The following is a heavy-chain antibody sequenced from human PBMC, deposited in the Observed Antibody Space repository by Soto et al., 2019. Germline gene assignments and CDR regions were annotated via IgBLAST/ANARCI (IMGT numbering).Heavy chain of an antibody. Sequence: QVQLVQSGAEVKKPGSSVKVSCKASGGTFSSYAISWVRQAPGQGLEWMGGIIPIFGTANYAQKFQGRVTITADESKSTAYMELSSLRSEETAVYYCARAGDSYMTTVVTPFDYWGQGTLVTVSS. CDR2: IIPIFGTA. CDR1: GGTFSSYA. J-gene: IGHJ4*02. D-gene: IGHD4-17*01. V-gene: IGHV1-69*01. CDR3: ARAGDSYMTTVVTPFDY.